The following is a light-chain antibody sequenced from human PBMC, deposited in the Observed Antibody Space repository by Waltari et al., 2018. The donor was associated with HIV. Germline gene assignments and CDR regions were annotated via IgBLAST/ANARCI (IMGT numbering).Light chain of an antibody. CDR1: SSNIGSSV. J-gene: IGLJ3*02. Sequence: SVLTQPPSASGTPGQRVSISCSGSSSNIGSSVVSWYQQSPGSAPKVLIYRDNPRPSGVPYRFSGSKSGPSASLAINGLQSDDEADYYCATRDDSLNAWVFGGGTKLTVL. CDR2: RDN. V-gene: IGLV1-44*01. CDR3: ATRDDSLNAWV.